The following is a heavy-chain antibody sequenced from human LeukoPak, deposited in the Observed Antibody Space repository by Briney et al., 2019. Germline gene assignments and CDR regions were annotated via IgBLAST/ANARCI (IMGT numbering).Heavy chain of an antibody. J-gene: IGHJ3*02. V-gene: IGHV4-39*01. CDR2: LYYSGSS. D-gene: IGHD3-22*01. CDR3: AKSRNYYESRDAFDI. CDR1: GGSTSSSSYY. Sequence: PSETLSLTCTVSGGSTSSSSYYWAWIRQPPGKGLEWIGSLYYSGSSSYNPSLKNRLTISVDISKNQFSLRLSSVTAADTAVYYCAKSRNYYESRDAFDIWGQGTMVTVSS.